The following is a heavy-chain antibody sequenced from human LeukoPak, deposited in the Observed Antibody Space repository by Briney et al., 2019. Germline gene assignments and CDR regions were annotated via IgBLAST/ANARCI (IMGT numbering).Heavy chain of an antibody. J-gene: IGHJ4*02. D-gene: IGHD4-17*01. Sequence: SETLSLTCAVYGGSFSSYYWSWIRQPPGKGLEWIGYIYYSGSTNYNPSLKSRVTISVDTSKNQFSLKLSSVTAADTAVYYCARLYGDYSHYFDYWGQGTLVTVSS. CDR3: ARLYGDYSHYFDY. V-gene: IGHV4-59*08. CDR1: GGSFSSYY. CDR2: IYYSGST.